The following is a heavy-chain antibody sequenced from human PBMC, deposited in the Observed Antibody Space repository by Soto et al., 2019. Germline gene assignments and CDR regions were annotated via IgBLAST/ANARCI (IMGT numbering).Heavy chain of an antibody. CDR1: GYMFTTYG. CDR3: TRTGGGMAARPLEY. Sequence: QVQLVQSGGEVKKPGASVEVSCRTSGYMFTTYGMSWVRQAPGQGLEWMAWISAYNGNKKYAQKFQGRVTMTTDTSTSTVAMTLRNLTPDDTGTYFCTRTGGGMAARPLEYWGQGTLVTVSS. CDR2: ISAYNGNK. J-gene: IGHJ4*02. V-gene: IGHV1-18*04. D-gene: IGHD6-6*01.